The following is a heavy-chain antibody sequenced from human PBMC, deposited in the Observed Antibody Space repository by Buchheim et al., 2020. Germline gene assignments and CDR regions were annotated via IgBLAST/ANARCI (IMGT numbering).Heavy chain of an antibody. D-gene: IGHD6-13*01. V-gene: IGHV1-2*04. Sequence: QVQLVQSGAEVKKPGASVKVSCKASGYTFTSYDINWVRQATGQGLEWMGWINPNSGGTNYAQKFQGWVTMTRDTSISTAYMELSRLRSDDTAVYYCARGPIAAALRDGMDVWGQGTT. CDR2: INPNSGGT. J-gene: IGHJ6*02. CDR3: ARGPIAAALRDGMDV. CDR1: GYTFTSYD.